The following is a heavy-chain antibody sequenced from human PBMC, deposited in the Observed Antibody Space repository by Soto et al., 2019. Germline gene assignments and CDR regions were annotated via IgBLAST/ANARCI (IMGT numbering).Heavy chain of an antibody. CDR3: ARTNWFDP. V-gene: IGHV4-34*01. CDR1: GGSLSGYY. CDR2: INHSGST. J-gene: IGHJ5*02. Sequence: SETLSLTCAVYGGSLSGYYWSWIRQPPGKGLEWIGEINHSGSTNYNPSLKSRATISVDTSKNQFSLKLSSVTAADTAVYYCARTNWFDPWGQGTLVTVSS.